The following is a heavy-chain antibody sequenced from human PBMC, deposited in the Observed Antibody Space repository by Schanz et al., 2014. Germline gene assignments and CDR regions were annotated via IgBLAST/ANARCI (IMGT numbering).Heavy chain of an antibody. CDR2: ISPTGSST. CDR1: GFTFRSYG. V-gene: IGHV3-NL1*01. D-gene: IGHD3-9*01. Sequence: QVQLVESGGGVVQPGRSLRLSCAASGFTFRSYGMHWVRQAPGKGLEWVSNISPTGSSTYYADSVKGRFTISRDNSKNTLYLQMNSLRAEDTAIYFCAKHVRSLTGNDYWGQGTLVTVSS. CDR3: AKHVRSLTGNDY. J-gene: IGHJ4*02.